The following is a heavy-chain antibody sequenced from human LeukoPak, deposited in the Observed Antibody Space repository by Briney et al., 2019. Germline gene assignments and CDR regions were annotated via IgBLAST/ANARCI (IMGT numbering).Heavy chain of an antibody. CDR2: INSDGSST. V-gene: IGHV3-74*01. CDR3: ARGGDIVVVPAAPFSY. D-gene: IGHD2-2*01. J-gene: IGHJ4*02. CDR1: GFPFSSYW. Sequence: PGGSLRLSCAASGFPFSSYWMHWVRQAPGKGLVWVSRINSDGSSTSYADSVKGRFTISRDNAKNTLYLQMNSLRAEDTAVYYCARGGDIVVVPAAPFSYWGQGTLVTVSS.